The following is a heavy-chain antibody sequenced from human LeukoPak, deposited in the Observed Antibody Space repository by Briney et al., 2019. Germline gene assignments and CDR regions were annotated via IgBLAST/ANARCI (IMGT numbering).Heavy chain of an antibody. D-gene: IGHD4-11*01. CDR2: ISEGVGNT. Sequence: GGSLRLSCAASGFTFTNYAMSWVRQAPGKGLEWVSGISEGVGNTYYADSVKGRFTISRDPSKNTLYLQMNSLRAEDTALYYCAKREKGTTGRFFGYWGQGTLVTVSS. J-gene: IGHJ4*02. CDR1: GFTFTNYA. V-gene: IGHV3-23*01. CDR3: AKREKGTTGRFFGY.